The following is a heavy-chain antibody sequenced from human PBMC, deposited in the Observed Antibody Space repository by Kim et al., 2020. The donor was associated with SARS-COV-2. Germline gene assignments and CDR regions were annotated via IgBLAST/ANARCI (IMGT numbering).Heavy chain of an antibody. J-gene: IGHJ4*01. CDR1: GYTFTSYA. V-gene: IGHV1-3*04. Sequence: ASVKVSCKASGYTFTSYAMHWVRQAPGQRLEWMGWINTGNGNTKYLQKFQGRVTITRDTSASTAYMELSSLRSEDTAVYYCARDQSGYCSSTNCYTFDYW. CDR2: INTGNGNT. D-gene: IGHD2-2*01. CDR3: ARDQSGYCSSTNCYTFDY.